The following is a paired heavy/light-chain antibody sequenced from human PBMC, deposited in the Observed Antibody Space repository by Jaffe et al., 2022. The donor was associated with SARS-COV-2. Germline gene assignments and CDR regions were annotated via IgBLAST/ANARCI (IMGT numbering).Light chain of an antibody. Sequence: QSVLTQPPSVSGAPGQRVTISCTGSSSNIGANFDVHWYQQLPGTAPKLLIYDNSDRPSGVPDRFSGSKSGTSASLAISGLQTEDEAEYYCQSYDISLTSTVFGGGTKLTVL. CDR1: SSNIGANFD. J-gene: IGLJ2*01. V-gene: IGLV1-40*01. CDR2: DNS. CDR3: QSYDISLTSTV.
Heavy chain of an antibody. D-gene: IGHD2-8*01. CDR1: GYVFSNYG. Sequence: QVQLVQSGAEVKKPGASVKVSCKASGYVFSNYGVHWVRQAPGQRLEWMGWINPGNRVAKFSQRFQDRVTITRDTPATTVYMELSSLRSEDTAVYLCARERCTNGVCHNNAMDVWGQGTTVTVSS. CDR2: INPGNRVA. CDR3: ARERCTNGVCHNNAMDV. J-gene: IGHJ6*02. V-gene: IGHV1-3*01.